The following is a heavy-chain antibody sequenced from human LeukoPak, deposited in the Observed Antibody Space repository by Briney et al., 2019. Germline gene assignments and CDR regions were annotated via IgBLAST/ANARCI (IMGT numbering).Heavy chain of an antibody. D-gene: IGHD2/OR15-2a*01. V-gene: IGHV1-2*06. J-gene: IGHJ4*02. Sequence: ASVKVSCKASGYTFTNYHMHWVRQAPGQGLEWMGRIYPSSGGTNYAQKFQGRITLTTDTSINTVYMELSRLRFDDTAVYYCARDLPFEDWGQGTLVTVSS. CDR2: IYPSSGGT. CDR3: ARDLPFED. CDR1: GYTFTNYH.